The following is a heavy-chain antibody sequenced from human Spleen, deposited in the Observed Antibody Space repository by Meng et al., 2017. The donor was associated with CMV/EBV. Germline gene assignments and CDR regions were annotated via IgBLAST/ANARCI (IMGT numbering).Heavy chain of an antibody. J-gene: IGHJ4*02. CDR1: GFTFRDYY. V-gene: IGHV3-11*04. CDR2: ISSTGRTI. CDR3: ARDYPQNDFWSGYYCRFDS. D-gene: IGHD3-3*01. Sequence: GSLRLSCAASGFTFRDYYMSWIRQAPGKGLEWISYISSTGRTIYYTDSVQGRFTISRDNAKNSLYLQMNSLRAEDTAVYYCARDYPQNDFWSGYYCRFDSWGQGTRVTVSS.